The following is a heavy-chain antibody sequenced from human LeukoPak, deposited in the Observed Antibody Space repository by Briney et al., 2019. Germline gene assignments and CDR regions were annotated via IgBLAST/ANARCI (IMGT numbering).Heavy chain of an antibody. CDR3: ASGDCSSTSCYDY. J-gene: IGHJ4*02. D-gene: IGHD2-2*03. CDR1: GYTFTSYY. CDR2: INPSGGST. V-gene: IGHV1-46*01. Sequence: ASVKVSCKASGYTFTSYYMHWVRQTPGQGLEWMGVINPSGGSTSYAQKFQGRVTMTRDTSTSTVYMDLSSLRSEDTAVYYCASGDCSSTSCYDYRGQGTLVTVSS.